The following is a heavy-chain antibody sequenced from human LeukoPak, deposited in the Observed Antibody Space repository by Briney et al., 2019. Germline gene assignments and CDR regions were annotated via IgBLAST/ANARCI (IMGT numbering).Heavy chain of an antibody. Sequence: GGSLRLSCAASGFTFSSYAMSWVRQAPGKGLEWVSVIYSGGSTYYADSVKGRFTISRDNSKNTLYLQMNSLRAEDTAVYYCAREDDYGDYGGDYWGQGTLVTVSS. CDR1: GFTFSSYA. CDR3: AREDDYGDYGGDY. D-gene: IGHD4-17*01. V-gene: IGHV3-66*01. CDR2: IYSGGST. J-gene: IGHJ4*02.